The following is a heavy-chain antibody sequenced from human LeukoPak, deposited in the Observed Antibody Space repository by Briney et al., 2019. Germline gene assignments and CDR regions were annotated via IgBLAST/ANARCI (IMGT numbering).Heavy chain of an antibody. V-gene: IGHV3-23*01. D-gene: IGHD3-10*01. CDR3: ARDARLWFGESYNWFDP. CDR1: GFTFSSYA. J-gene: IGHJ5*02. CDR2: ISGSGGST. Sequence: PGGSLRLSCAASGFTFSSYAMSWVRQAPGKGLEWVSAISGSGGSTYYADSVKGRFTISRDNSKNTLYLQMNSLRAEDTAVYYCARDARLWFGESYNWFDPWGRGTLVTVSS.